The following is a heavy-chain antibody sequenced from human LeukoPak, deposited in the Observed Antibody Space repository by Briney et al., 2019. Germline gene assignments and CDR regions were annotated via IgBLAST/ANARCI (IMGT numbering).Heavy chain of an antibody. J-gene: IGHJ4*02. V-gene: IGHV4-59*01. CDR3: ARGGRRLDY. CDR2: IYYSGST. CDR1: GGSISSYY. D-gene: IGHD1-26*01. Sequence: SETLSLTCTVSGGSISSYYWSWIRQPPGKGLEWIGYIYYSGSTKYNPSLKSRVTISVDTSKNQFSLKLSSVTAADTAVYYCARGGRRLDYWGQGTLVTVSS.